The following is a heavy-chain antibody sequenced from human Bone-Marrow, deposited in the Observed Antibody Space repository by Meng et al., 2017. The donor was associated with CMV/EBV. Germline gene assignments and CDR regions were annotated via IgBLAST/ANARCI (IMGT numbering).Heavy chain of an antibody. D-gene: IGHD5-18*01. V-gene: IGHV3-30*04. Sequence: GGSLRLSCAASGFTFSSYAMHWVRQAPGKGLEWVAVISYDGSNKYYADSVKGRFTISRDNSKNTLYLQMNSLRAEDTAVYYCARKSSGYSYAHWGQGDRVTGAS. J-gene: IGHJ4*02. CDR3: ARKSSGYSYAH. CDR2: ISYDGSNK. CDR1: GFTFSSYA.